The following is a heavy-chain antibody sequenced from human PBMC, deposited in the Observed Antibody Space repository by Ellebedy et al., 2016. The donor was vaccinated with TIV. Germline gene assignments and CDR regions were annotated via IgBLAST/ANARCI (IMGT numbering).Heavy chain of an antibody. V-gene: IGHV1-18*01. J-gene: IGHJ3*02. CDR2: ISAYNGNT. CDR1: GYTFTRYG. Sequence: ASVKVSCXASGYTFTRYGISWVRQAPGQGLEWMGWISAYNGNTNYGQKFQGRVTMTTDTSTTTAYMELRSLRSDDTAAYYCARGIVQIPYEAFDIWGQGTMVTVSS. CDR3: ARGIVQIPYEAFDI. D-gene: IGHD2/OR15-2a*01.